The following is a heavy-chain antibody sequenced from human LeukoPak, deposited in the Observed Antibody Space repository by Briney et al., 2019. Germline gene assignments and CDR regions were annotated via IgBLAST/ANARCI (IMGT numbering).Heavy chain of an antibody. J-gene: IGHJ5*02. V-gene: IGHV3-53*05. CDR1: GFTVSSNY. CDR3: AKQDLSLDT. CDR2: IYSGGST. Sequence: PGGSLRLSCAASGFTVSSNYMSWVRQAPGKGLEWVSVIYSGGSTYYAGSVRGRFTISRDNSRNTLYLQMNTLRTQDTAVYYCAKQDLSLDTWGQGTLVTVSS.